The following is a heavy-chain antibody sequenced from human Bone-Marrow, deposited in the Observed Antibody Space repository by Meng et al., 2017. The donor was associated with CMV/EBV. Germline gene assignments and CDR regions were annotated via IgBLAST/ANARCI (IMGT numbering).Heavy chain of an antibody. D-gene: IGHD5-18*01. CDR2: INPNSGGT. CDR1: GYTFTGYY. Sequence: CRASGYTFTGYYMHWVRQAPGQGLEWMGWINPNSGGTNYAQKFQGRVTMTRDTSISTAYMELSRLRSDDTAVYYCARYAGTAMVTDYWGQGTLVTVSS. V-gene: IGHV1-2*02. J-gene: IGHJ4*02. CDR3: ARYAGTAMVTDY.